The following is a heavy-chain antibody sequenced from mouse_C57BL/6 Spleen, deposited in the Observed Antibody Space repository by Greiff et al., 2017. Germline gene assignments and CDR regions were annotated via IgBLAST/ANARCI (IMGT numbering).Heavy chain of an antibody. CDR1: GYTFTDYY. CDR2: INPNNGGT. J-gene: IGHJ4*01. V-gene: IGHV1-26*01. Sequence: EVQLLQSGPELVKPGASVKISCKASGYTFTDYYMNWVKQSHGKSLEWIGDINPNNGGTSYNQKFKGKATLTVDKSSSTADMELRSLTSEGSAVYYCARPYYYGSSYAMDYWGQGTSVTVSS. D-gene: IGHD1-1*01. CDR3: ARPYYYGSSYAMDY.